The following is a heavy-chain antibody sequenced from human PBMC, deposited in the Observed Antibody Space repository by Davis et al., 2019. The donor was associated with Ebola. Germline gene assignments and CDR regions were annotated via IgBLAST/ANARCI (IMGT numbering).Heavy chain of an antibody. Sequence: GESLKISCAVSGFTFRNYAMTWVRQAPGKGLEWVSAIHGSGTGTFYAASVKGRFTVSRDNSKNTLYLQMNSLRVDDTAVYYCARETLYCTATTCHPWFDPWGQGTLVTVSS. V-gene: IGHV3-23*01. J-gene: IGHJ5*02. CDR3: ARETLYCTATTCHPWFDP. D-gene: IGHD2-8*02. CDR2: IHGSGTGT. CDR1: GFTFRNYA.